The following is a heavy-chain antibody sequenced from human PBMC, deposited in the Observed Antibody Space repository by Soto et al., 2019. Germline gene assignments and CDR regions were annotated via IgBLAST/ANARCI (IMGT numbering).Heavy chain of an antibody. CDR3: AIEWAAAGPFDY. CDR1: GYTFTSYG. Sequence: GASVKVSCKASGYTFTSYGISWVRQAPGQGLEWMGWISAYNGNTNYAQKLQGRVTMTTDTSTSTAYMELRSLRSDDTAVYYCAIEWAAAGPFDYWCQGPLVSVST. D-gene: IGHD6-13*01. CDR2: ISAYNGNT. J-gene: IGHJ4*02. V-gene: IGHV1-18*01.